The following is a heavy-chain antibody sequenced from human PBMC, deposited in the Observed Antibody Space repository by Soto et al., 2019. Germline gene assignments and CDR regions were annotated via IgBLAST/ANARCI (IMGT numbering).Heavy chain of an antibody. V-gene: IGHV3-30*18. J-gene: IGHJ6*02. CDR1: GFTFSSYG. Sequence: QVQLVESGGGVVQPGRSLTLSCAASGFTFSSYGMHWVRQAPGKGLEWVAVISYDGSNKYYADSVKGRFTISRDNYKNALYLDMTSPRAENTAVYYCEKVDTKYYDFWSGYYSYYYYGMDVWGQGTTVTVSS. D-gene: IGHD3-3*01. CDR2: ISYDGSNK. CDR3: EKVDTKYYDFWSGYYSYYYYGMDV.